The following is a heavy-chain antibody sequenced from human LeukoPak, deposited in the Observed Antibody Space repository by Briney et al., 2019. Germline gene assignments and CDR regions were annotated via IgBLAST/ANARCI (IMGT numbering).Heavy chain of an antibody. Sequence: GGSLRLSCAATGFTFSSYSMNWVRQAPGKGLEWIAVISYDGSNKYYADSVKGRFTISRDNSKNTLYLQMNSLRPEDTAVYYCARDPYYYGSGSVNWFDPWGQGTLVTVSS. J-gene: IGHJ5*02. CDR1: GFTFSSYS. CDR2: ISYDGSNK. CDR3: ARDPYYYGSGSVNWFDP. V-gene: IGHV3-30*03. D-gene: IGHD3-10*01.